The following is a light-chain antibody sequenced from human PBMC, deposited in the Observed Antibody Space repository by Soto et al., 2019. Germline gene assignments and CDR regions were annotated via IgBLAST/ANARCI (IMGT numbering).Light chain of an antibody. Sequence: EIVLTQSPGTLSLSPGERATLSCMASQSVSSSYLAWYQQKPGQAPRLLIYGASSRATGIPDRFSGSGSGTEFTLTISRLEPEDFALYYCQQYGSSPLTFGGGTKVDIK. CDR2: GAS. CDR1: QSVSSSY. J-gene: IGKJ4*01. CDR3: QQYGSSPLT. V-gene: IGKV3-20*01.